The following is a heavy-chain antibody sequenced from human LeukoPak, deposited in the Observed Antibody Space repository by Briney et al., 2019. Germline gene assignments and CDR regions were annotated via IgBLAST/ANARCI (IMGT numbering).Heavy chain of an antibody. CDR3: AREEDCSGGSCYFQDYGMDV. V-gene: IGHV3-21*01. Sequence: GGSLRLSCAASGFTFSSYSMYWVRQAPGKGLEWVSSISSSSSYIYYADSVKGRFTISRDNAKNSLYLQMNSLRAEDTAVYYCAREEDCSGGSCYFQDYGMDVWGQGTTVTVSS. CDR2: ISSSSSYI. CDR1: GFTFSSYS. D-gene: IGHD2-15*01. J-gene: IGHJ6*02.